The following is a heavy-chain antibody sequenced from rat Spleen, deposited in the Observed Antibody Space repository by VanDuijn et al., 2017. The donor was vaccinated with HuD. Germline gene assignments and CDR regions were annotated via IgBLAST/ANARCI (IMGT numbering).Heavy chain of an antibody. V-gene: IGHV5S10*01. CDR3: VRQGYLRDWYFDF. J-gene: IGHJ1*01. Sequence: EVQLVESDGGLVQPGRSLKLSCAASGFTFSGFYMAWVRQTPKKGLEWVATIIYDGSRTYYRDSVKGRFTISRDPAQNTLYLEMDSLGSEDMATYYCVRQGYLRDWYFDFWGPGTMVTVSS. D-gene: IGHD2-5*01. CDR1: GFTFSGFY. CDR2: IIYDGSRT.